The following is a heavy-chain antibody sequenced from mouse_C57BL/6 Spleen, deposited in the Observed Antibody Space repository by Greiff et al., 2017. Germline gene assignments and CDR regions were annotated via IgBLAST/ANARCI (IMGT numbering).Heavy chain of an antibody. D-gene: IGHD2-4*01. CDR2: IYPGSGST. CDR3: ARGGLRRDWYFDV. CDR1: GYTFTSYW. V-gene: IGHV1-55*01. J-gene: IGHJ1*03. Sequence: QVQLQQPGAELVKPGASVTMSCKASGYTFTSYWITWVKQRPGQGLEWIGDIYPGSGSTNYNEKFKSKATLTVDTSSSTAYMQLSSLTSEDSAVYYCARGGLRRDWYFDVWGTGTTVTVSS.